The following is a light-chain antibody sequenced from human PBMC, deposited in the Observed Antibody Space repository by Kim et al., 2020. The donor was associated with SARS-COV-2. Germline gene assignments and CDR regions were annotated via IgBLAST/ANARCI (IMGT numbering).Light chain of an antibody. Sequence: QSVLTQPPSVSGPHGPRATISCSGGASNIANTFVCWYQQLPGAAPRLLIYGNTQRTSGIPARFCSSTSGTSASLAIRGLRPEDEAHYYSAAWDDSLSARLFGGGTQLTVL. V-gene: IGLV1-47*02. CDR3: AAWDDSLSARL. CDR2: GNT. J-gene: IGLJ2*01. CDR1: ASNIANTF.